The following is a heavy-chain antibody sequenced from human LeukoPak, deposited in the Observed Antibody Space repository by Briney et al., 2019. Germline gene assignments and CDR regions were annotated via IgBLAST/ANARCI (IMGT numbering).Heavy chain of an antibody. D-gene: IGHD3-3*01. CDR2: ISGSGGST. V-gene: IGHV3-23*01. Sequence: PGGSLRLSCAASGFTFSSYGMHWVRQAPGKGLEWVSSISGSGGSTQYAASVQGRFTISRDNSKNTLYLQMNSLRAEDTAVYYCASNPGVQYYTTTYFDYWGQGTLVTVSS. CDR1: GFTFSSYG. CDR3: ASNPGVQYYTTTYFDY. J-gene: IGHJ4*02.